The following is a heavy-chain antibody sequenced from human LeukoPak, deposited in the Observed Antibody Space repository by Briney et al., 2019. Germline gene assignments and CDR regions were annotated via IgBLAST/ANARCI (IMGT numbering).Heavy chain of an antibody. CDR2: IYYSGNT. Sequence: SETLSLTCTVSRGSISSDGYYWSWIRQHPGKGPEWIGYIYYSGNTYYNPSLKSRVTISVDTSKNQFSLKLSSVTAADTAVYFCAREARVDRAFDIWGQGTMVTVSA. V-gene: IGHV4-31*03. CDR1: RGSISSDGYY. D-gene: IGHD3-9*01. J-gene: IGHJ3*02. CDR3: AREARVDRAFDI.